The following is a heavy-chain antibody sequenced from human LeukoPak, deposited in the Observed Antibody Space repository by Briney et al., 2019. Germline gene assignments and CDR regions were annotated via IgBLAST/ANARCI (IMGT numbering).Heavy chain of an antibody. CDR1: GYSFTSYW. V-gene: IGHV5-51*01. CDR3: ARHPSSTVTKGGFDY. CDR2: IYPGDSDT. J-gene: IGHJ4*02. D-gene: IGHD4-17*01. Sequence: GESLKISCKGSGYSFTSYWIGWVRQMPGKGLEWMGIIYPGDSDTRYSPSFQGQVTISADKSISTAYLQWSSLKASDTAMYYCARHPSSTVTKGGFDYWGQGTLVTVSS.